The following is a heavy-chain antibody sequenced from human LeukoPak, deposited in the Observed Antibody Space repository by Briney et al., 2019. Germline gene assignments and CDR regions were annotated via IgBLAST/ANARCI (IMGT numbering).Heavy chain of an antibody. CDR3: ARGSGYDFLVAFDI. V-gene: IGHV3-48*03. D-gene: IGHD5-12*01. J-gene: IGHJ3*02. CDR2: ISSSGSTI. Sequence: GGSLRLSCAASGFTFSSYEMNWVRQAPGKGLEGVSYISSSGSTIYYADSVKGRFTISRDNAKNSLYLQMNSLRAEDTAVYYCARGSGYDFLVAFDIWGQGTMVTVSS. CDR1: GFTFSSYE.